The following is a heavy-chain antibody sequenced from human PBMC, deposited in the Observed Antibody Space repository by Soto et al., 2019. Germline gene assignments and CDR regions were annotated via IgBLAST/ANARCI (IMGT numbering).Heavy chain of an antibody. Sequence: QVQLVQSGAEVKKPGASVKVSCKASGYTFTSYGISWVRQAPGQGLEWMGWISGYNGNTNYAQKLQGRVTMTTDTATSTAHMALRSLRSDDTAVDYCARDGNYDSGSGDGSHVGYYGRDVGGQGTTVTVSS. D-gene: IGHD3-3*01. CDR3: ARDGNYDSGSGDGSHVGYYGRDV. V-gene: IGHV1-18*04. CDR1: GYTFTSYG. CDR2: ISGYNGNT. J-gene: IGHJ6*02.